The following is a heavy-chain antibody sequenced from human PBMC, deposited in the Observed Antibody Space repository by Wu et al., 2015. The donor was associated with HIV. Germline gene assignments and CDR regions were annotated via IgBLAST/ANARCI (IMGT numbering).Heavy chain of an antibody. D-gene: IGHD6-19*01. CDR3: AREVWYRQWLDPWCFDI. CDR1: GYTFTGYY. J-gene: IGHJ3*02. CDR2: INPNSGGT. V-gene: IGHV1-2*02. Sequence: QVQLVQSGAEVKKPGSSVKVSCKASGYTFTGYYMHWVRQAPGQGLEWMGWINPNSGGTNYAQKFQGRVTMTRDTSISTAYMELSRLRSDDTAVYYCAREVWYRQWLDPWCFDIWGQGTMVTVSS.